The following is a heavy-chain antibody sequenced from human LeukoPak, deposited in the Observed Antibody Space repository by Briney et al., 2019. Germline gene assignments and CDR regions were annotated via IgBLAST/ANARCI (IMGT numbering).Heavy chain of an antibody. CDR2: ISYDGSNE. V-gene: IGHV3-30-3*01. CDR1: GFNFRSYA. Sequence: GGSLRLSCAASGFNFRSYAMHWVRQAPGKGLEWVAVISYDGSNEDYTDSVKGRFTISRDNSKNTLYLQMNSLRAEDTAVYYCAKGSPSAWSGYTFDYWGQGTLVTVSS. D-gene: IGHD3-3*01. CDR3: AKGSPSAWSGYTFDY. J-gene: IGHJ4*02.